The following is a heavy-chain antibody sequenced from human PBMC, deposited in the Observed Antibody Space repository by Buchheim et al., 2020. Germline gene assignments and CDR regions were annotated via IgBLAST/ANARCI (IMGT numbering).Heavy chain of an antibody. Sequence: EVQLVESGGGLVQPGGSLRLSCAASGFTFSSYSMNWVRQAPGKGLEWVSYISSSSSTIYYADSVKGRFTISRDNAKNSLYLQMNSLRDEDTAVYYCARDLLGWFLESSFQLPPMDVWGKGTT. D-gene: IGHD3-3*01. V-gene: IGHV3-48*02. CDR1: GFTFSSYS. CDR2: ISSSSSTI. CDR3: ARDLLGWFLESSFQLPPMDV. J-gene: IGHJ6*03.